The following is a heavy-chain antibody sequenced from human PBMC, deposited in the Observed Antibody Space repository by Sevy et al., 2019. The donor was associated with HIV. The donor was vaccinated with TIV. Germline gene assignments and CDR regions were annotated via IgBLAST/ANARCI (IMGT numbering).Heavy chain of an antibody. CDR1: GFTFSSYA. V-gene: IGHV3-30-3*01. Sequence: GGSLRLSCAASGFTFSSYAMHWVRQAPGKGLEWVAVISYDGSNKYYADSVKGRFTISRDNSKNTLYLQTNSLRAEDTAVYYCARTLGYYSGGSCYSSGWAFDIWGQGTMVTVSS. CDR3: ARTLGYYSGGSCYSSGWAFDI. J-gene: IGHJ3*02. D-gene: IGHD2-15*01. CDR2: ISYDGSNK.